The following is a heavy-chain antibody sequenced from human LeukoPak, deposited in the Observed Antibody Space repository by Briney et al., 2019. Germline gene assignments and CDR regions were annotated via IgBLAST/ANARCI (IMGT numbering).Heavy chain of an antibody. J-gene: IGHJ5*02. CDR1: GGTFSSYA. CDR3: ARDGYSSSWYGSYWFDP. D-gene: IGHD6-13*01. CDR2: IIPIFGTA. Sequence: GASVNVSCKASGGTFSSYAISWVRQAPGQGLEWMGRIIPIFGTANYAQKFQGRVTITTDESTSTAYMELSSLRSEDTAVYYCARDGYSSSWYGSYWFDPWGQGTLVTVSS. V-gene: IGHV1-69*05.